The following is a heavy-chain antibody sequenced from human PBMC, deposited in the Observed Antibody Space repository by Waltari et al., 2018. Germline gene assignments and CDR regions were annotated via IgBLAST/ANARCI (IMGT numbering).Heavy chain of an antibody. V-gene: IGHV4-4*07. CDR3: ARSYSGYDYDS. CDR2: INTSGNT. D-gene: IGHD5-12*01. CDR1: GGSISSYY. Sequence: QVQLQESGPGLVKPSETLSLTCTVSGGSISSYYWSWIRQPAGEGLAWIGRINTSGNTKFNPSLESRVTVSVDTSKNQFSLKLSSVTAADTAVYYCARSYSGYDYDSWGQGTLVTVSS. J-gene: IGHJ4*02.